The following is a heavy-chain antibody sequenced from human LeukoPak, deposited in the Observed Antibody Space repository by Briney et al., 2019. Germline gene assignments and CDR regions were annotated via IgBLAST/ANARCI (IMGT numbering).Heavy chain of an antibody. J-gene: IGHJ2*01. CDR2: ISYDGTKK. CDR1: GFTFRNYG. Sequence: GGSLRLSCAPSGFTFRNYGIHWVRQAPGKGLEWVAAISYDGTKKFYSDSGEGRFTISRDNSMNTLYLQINSLRAEDTALYFCARDADTTTRNWYFDLWGRGTLLTVSP. D-gene: IGHD3-16*01. V-gene: IGHV3-30*03. CDR3: ARDADTTTRNWYFDL.